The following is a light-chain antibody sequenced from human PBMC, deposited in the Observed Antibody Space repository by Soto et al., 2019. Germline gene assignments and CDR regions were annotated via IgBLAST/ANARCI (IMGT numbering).Light chain of an antibody. CDR2: GAS. V-gene: IGKV3-20*01. CDR3: QQYGRSPYT. J-gene: IGKJ2*01. CDR1: QSVSSNY. Sequence: IVLTQSPGTRALSPGERATLSCRARQSVSSNYLAWYQQKPGQAARLLIYGASNRATAIADRFSGSGSAKDFTLTISRVVLEDCAVYYCQQYGRSPYTFGQGTRLDI.